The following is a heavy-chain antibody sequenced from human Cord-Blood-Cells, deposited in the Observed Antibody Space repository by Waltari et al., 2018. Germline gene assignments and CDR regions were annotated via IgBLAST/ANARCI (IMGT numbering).Heavy chain of an antibody. Sequence: EVQLVQSGAEVKKPGESLKISCKGSGYSFTSYWIGWVRQMPGKGLEWMGVIYPGDSDTRYSPSFQGQVTISADKSISTAYLQWSSLKASDTAMYYCARHTTSLAAAGTFYWYFDLWGRGTLVTVSS. CDR1: GYSFTSYW. V-gene: IGHV5-51*01. J-gene: IGHJ2*01. CDR3: ARHTTSLAAAGTFYWYFDL. D-gene: IGHD6-13*01. CDR2: IYPGDSDT.